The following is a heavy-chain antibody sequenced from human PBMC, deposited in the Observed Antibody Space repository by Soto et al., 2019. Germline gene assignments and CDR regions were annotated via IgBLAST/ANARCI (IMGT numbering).Heavy chain of an antibody. CDR1: GFTFSSYA. J-gene: IGHJ6*02. V-gene: IGHV3-23*01. CDR3: AKIRAPLDSVYYYYGMDV. Sequence: EVQLLESGGGLVQPGGSLRLSCAASGFTFSSYAMSWVRQAPGKGLEWVSAISGSGGSTYYADSVNGRFTISRDNSKNTLYLQMNSLRAEDTAVYYCAKIRAPLDSVYYYYGMDVWGQGPTVTVSS. D-gene: IGHD2-15*01. CDR2: ISGSGGST.